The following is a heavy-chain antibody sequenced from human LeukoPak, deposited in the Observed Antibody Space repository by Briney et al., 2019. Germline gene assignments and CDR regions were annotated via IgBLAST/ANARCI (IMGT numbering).Heavy chain of an antibody. D-gene: IGHD6-13*01. Sequence: SETLSLTCTVSGGSISSSSYYWGWIRQPPGKGLEWIGSMYYSGSTYYNPSLKSRVTISVDTSKNQFSLKLSSVTAADTAVYYCARGPAAAADREFDYWGQGTLVTVSS. CDR3: ARGPAAAADREFDY. V-gene: IGHV4-39*01. J-gene: IGHJ4*02. CDR1: GGSISSSSYY. CDR2: MYYSGST.